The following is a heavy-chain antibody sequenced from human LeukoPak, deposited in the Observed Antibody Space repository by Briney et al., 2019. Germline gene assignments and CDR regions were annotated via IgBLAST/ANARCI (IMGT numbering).Heavy chain of an antibody. CDR3: ARALSGSYFEWGY. CDR1: GFTFSSYG. D-gene: IGHD1-26*01. CDR2: ITGNGANT. J-gene: IGHJ4*02. Sequence: GGSLRLSCAASGFTFSSYGMSWVRQAPGKGLEWVSAITGNGANTFYADSVKGRFTISRDNSKNTLYLQMNSLRAEDTAVYYCARALSGSYFEWGYWGQGTLVTVSS. V-gene: IGHV3-23*01.